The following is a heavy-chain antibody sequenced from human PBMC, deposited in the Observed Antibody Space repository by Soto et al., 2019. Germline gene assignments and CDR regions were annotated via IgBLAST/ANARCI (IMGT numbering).Heavy chain of an antibody. CDR2: ISTYNGNT. CDR1: GYTFITYG. CDR3: ARGPTDYYDNSANYFLDY. D-gene: IGHD3-22*01. Sequence: QVQLVQSGAEVKKPGASVKVSCKASGYTFITYGVSWVRQAPGQGLDWLGWISTYNGNTRYAESLQGIYTMATDKTTNKAYVKLRNRRSHDTAVYYCARGPTDYYDNSANYFLDYWGQGTLVTVSS. V-gene: IGHV1-18*01. J-gene: IGHJ4*02.